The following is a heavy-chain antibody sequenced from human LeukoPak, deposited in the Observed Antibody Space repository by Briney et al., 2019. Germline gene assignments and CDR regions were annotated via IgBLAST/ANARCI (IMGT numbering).Heavy chain of an antibody. CDR1: GGTFSSYA. Sequence: SVKVSCKASGGTFSSYAISWVRQAPGQGLEWMGRIIPIFGTANYAQKFQGRVTITTDESTSTAYMELSSLRSEDTAVYYCASTAMVRNYYYYMDVWGKGITVTVSS. D-gene: IGHD5-18*01. CDR2: IIPIFGTA. J-gene: IGHJ6*03. CDR3: ASTAMVRNYYYYMDV. V-gene: IGHV1-69*05.